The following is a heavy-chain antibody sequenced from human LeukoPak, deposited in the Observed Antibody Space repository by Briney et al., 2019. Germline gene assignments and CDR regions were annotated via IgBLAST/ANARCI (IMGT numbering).Heavy chain of an antibody. CDR3: ARGRAY. CDR1: GGSFSGYY. J-gene: IGHJ4*02. V-gene: IGHV4-34*01. Sequence: PSETLSLTCAVYGGSFSGYYWSWIRHPPGKGLEWIGEINHSGSTNYNPSLKSRVTISVDTSKNQFSLKLSSVTAADTAVYYCARGRAYWGQGTLVTVSS. CDR2: INHSGST.